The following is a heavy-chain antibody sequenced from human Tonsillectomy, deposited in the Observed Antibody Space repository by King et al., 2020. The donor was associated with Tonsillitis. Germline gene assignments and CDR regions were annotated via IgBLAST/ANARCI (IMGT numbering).Heavy chain of an antibody. Sequence: TLKESGPTLVKPTQTLTLSCTFSGFSLSTIGVGVGCIRQPPGKALEWLALIYWNADKRYSPSLKSRLTITKDTSKNQAVLTMTIMDPVDTATYYCAHLYGDYVFNWFDPWGQGTLVTVSS. V-gene: IGHV2-5*01. CDR3: AHLYGDYVFNWFDP. CDR2: IYWNADK. J-gene: IGHJ5*02. D-gene: IGHD4-17*01. CDR1: GFSLSTIGVG.